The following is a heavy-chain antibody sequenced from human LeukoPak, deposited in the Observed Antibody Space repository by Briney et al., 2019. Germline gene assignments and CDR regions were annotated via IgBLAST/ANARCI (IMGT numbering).Heavy chain of an antibody. CDR1: GFIFSDHW. J-gene: IGHJ4*02. V-gene: IGHV3-7*01. CDR3: ARAVDVADY. CDR2: IKEDESAK. D-gene: IGHD3-16*01. Sequence: GGALRISCVGSGFIFSDHWVSLVRQAPGKGLDWVANIKEDESAKFYADSVRGRFTISRDNAKNSVYLEMNNLRVEDTAVYYCARAVDVADYWGRGTLVTVSS.